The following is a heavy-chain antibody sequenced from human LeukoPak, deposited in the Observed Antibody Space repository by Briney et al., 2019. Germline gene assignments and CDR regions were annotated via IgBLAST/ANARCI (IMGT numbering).Heavy chain of an antibody. D-gene: IGHD3-16*02. J-gene: IGHJ6*02. CDR3: ARGAVVNGLDV. V-gene: IGHV4-61*01. CDR2: IYSSGTT. Sequence: SEALSLTCTVSGGSISSSSYYWSWVRQPPGTRMEWIGYIYSSGTTNYIPSFKSRVTMSVDTSKNQFSLKLSSVTAADTAVYYCARGAVVNGLDVWGQGTTVTVSS. CDR1: GGSISSSSYY.